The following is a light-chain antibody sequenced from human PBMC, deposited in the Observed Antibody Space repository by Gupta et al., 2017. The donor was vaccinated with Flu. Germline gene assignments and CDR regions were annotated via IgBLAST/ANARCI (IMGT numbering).Light chain of an antibody. Sequence: PSSLSASVGDRVTITCRASQSISSSLNWYQQKPGKAPKLLIYAASSLQSGVPSRFSGSGSGTHFTLTISSLQPEDFATYYCQQSYSTPFTFGPGTKVDVK. V-gene: IGKV1-39*01. CDR1: QSISSS. J-gene: IGKJ3*01. CDR3: QQSYSTPFT. CDR2: AAS.